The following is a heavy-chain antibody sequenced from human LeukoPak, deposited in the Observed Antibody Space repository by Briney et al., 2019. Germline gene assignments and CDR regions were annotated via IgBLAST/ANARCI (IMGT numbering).Heavy chain of an antibody. CDR2: IRYDGSNK. Sequence: PGGSLRLSCAVSGFTFSSYGMHWVRQAPGKGLEWVAFIRYDGSNKYYADSVKGRFTISRDNSKNTLYLQMNSLRAEDTAVYYCAKDIVVVGDGGDYWGQGTLVTVSS. V-gene: IGHV3-30*02. D-gene: IGHD2-2*01. J-gene: IGHJ4*02. CDR3: AKDIVVVGDGGDY. CDR1: GFTFSSYG.